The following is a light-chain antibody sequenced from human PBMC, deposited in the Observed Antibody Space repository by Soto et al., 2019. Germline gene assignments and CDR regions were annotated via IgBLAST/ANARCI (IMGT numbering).Light chain of an antibody. CDR3: QQFSSYPLT. Sequence: EIVMTQSPATLSVSPGERATLSCRASQSVSSNLAWYQQKPGQAPRLLIYGASTRATGIPARFSGSGSGTEFTLTISSLEPEDFAIYYCQQFSSYPLTFGGGTKVDIK. V-gene: IGKV3-15*01. J-gene: IGKJ4*01. CDR1: QSVSSN. CDR2: GAS.